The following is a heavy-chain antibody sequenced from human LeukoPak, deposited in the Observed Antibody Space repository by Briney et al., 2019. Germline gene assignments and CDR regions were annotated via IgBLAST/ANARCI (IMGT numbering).Heavy chain of an antibody. D-gene: IGHD3-10*01. CDR1: GGSIGSSY. Sequence: SETLSLTCTVSGGSIGSSYWNWIRQPPGKGLEWIGYIYYSGSAKYNPSLKSRVTISVDTSKNQFSLKLSSVTAADTAVYYCARSYGSGNYFDYWGQGTLVTVSS. CDR2: IYYSGSA. CDR3: ARSYGSGNYFDY. J-gene: IGHJ4*02. V-gene: IGHV4-59*01.